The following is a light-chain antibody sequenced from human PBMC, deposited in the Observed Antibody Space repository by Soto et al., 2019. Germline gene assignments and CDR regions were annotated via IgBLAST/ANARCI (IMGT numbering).Light chain of an antibody. CDR3: SSYTSSSPFV. CDR1: SSDVGGYNY. CDR2: DVS. Sequence: QSALTQPASVSGSPGQSITISCTGTSSDVGGYNYVSWYQQLPGKAPKLMIYDVSNRPSGVSNRFSGSKSGNTASLTISGLQAEDEADYYCSSYTSSSPFVFGTGTEVTVL. J-gene: IGLJ1*01. V-gene: IGLV2-14*01.